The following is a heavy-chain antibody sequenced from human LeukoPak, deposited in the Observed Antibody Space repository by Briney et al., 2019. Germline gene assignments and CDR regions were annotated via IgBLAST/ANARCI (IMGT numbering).Heavy chain of an antibody. CDR1: GDSISPYY. J-gene: IGHJ4*02. Sequence: SETLSLTCTVSGDSISPYYWSWIRQPPGKGLGWIAYIYYLGSTNYNPSLKSRVTISVDTSKNQFSLKLSSVTAADTAVYYCAGNYYGSGSYYSEDRYWGQGTLVTVSS. D-gene: IGHD3-10*01. V-gene: IGHV4-59*08. CDR2: IYYLGST. CDR3: AGNYYGSGSYYSEDRY.